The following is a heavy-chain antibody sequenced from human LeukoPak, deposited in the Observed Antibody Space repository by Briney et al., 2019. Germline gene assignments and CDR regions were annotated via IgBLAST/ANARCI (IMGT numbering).Heavy chain of an antibody. J-gene: IGHJ4*02. CDR2: ISGSGGST. CDR3: AKETPPTYDFWSGYDTGY. V-gene: IGHV3-23*01. Sequence: PGGSLRLSCAASGFTFSSYTMSWVRQAPGKGLEGVSVISGSGGSTYYADSVKGRFTISRDNSKNTLYLQMSSLRAEDTAVYYCAKETPPTYDFWSGYDTGYWGQGTLVTVSS. CDR1: GFTFSSYT. D-gene: IGHD3-3*01.